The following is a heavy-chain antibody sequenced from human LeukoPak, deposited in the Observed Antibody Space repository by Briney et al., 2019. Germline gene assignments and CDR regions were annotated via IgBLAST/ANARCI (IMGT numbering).Heavy chain of an antibody. CDR1: GYTFTSYG. CDR2: ISAYNGNT. J-gene: IGHJ5*02. CDR3: ARDLPVMTTVVLDNWFDP. D-gene: IGHD4-23*01. V-gene: IGHV1-18*01. Sequence: ASVKVSCKASGYTFTSYGISWVRRAPGQGLEWMGWISAYNGNTNYAQKLQGRVTMTTDTSTSTAYMELRSLRSDDTAVYHCARDLPVMTTVVLDNWFDPWGQGTLVTVSS.